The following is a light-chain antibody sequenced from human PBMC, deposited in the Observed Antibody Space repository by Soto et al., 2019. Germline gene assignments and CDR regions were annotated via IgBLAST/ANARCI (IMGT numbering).Light chain of an antibody. Sequence: EFVLTQSPGTLSLSPGERATLSCRASQSVSSSYLAWYQQKPGQAPRLLIYDTSIRATGIPARFSGSGSGTEFTLTISSLQSEDFAVYYCQHYNDWPAFGQGTKVDI. CDR2: DTS. CDR3: QHYNDWPA. J-gene: IGKJ1*01. CDR1: QSVSSSY. V-gene: IGKV3-20*01.